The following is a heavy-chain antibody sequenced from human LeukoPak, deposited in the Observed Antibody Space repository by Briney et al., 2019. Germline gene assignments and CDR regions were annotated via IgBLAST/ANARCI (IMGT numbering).Heavy chain of an antibody. J-gene: IGHJ4*02. CDR1: GYTFTSYY. CDR3: ARDLTVTTGGY. CDR2: INPSGGST. D-gene: IGHD4-17*01. Sequence: ASVKVSCKASGYTFTSYYMHWVRQAPGQGLEWMGIINPSGGSTSYAQKFQGRVTMTRDMSTSTVYMELSSLRSEDTAVYYCARDLTVTTGGYWGQGTLVTVSS. V-gene: IGHV1-46*01.